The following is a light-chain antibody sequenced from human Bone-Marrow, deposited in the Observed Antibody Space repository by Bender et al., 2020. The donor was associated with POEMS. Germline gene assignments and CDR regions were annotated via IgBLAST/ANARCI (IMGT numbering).Light chain of an antibody. CDR1: SSDFGSYNV. J-gene: IGLJ2*01. CDR3: SSYTSSATIL. Sequence: QSALTQPASVSGSPGQSITISCTGTSSDFGSYNVVSWYRHHPGKAPKVMIYDVNKRPSGVSNRFSGSKSGNTASLTISGLQIDDEATYYCSSYTSSATILFGGGTQLTVL. V-gene: IGLV2-14*02. CDR2: DVN.